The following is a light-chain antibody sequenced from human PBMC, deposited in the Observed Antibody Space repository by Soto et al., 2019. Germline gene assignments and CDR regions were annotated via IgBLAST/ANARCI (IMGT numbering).Light chain of an antibody. CDR2: DAS. J-gene: IGKJ1*01. Sequence: IQMTQSPSTLSASVGDRVTITCRASQTISNWLAWHQQKPGKAPKLLIYDASSLQSGVPSRFSGSGSGTEFTLTISSLQPDDFATYYCQQYSNYSPWTFGQGTKVEIK. CDR1: QTISNW. V-gene: IGKV1-5*01. CDR3: QQYSNYSPWT.